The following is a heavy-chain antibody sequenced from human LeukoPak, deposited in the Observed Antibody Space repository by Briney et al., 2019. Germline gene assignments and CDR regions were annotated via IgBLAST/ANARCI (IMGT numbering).Heavy chain of an antibody. V-gene: IGHV4-4*07. D-gene: IGHD3-22*01. J-gene: IGHJ4*02. Sequence: MPSETLSLTCTVSGVSISSYYWSWIRQPAGKGLEWIGRIHTSGATNYNPSLKSRVAMSVGTSKNQFSLNLSSVTAADTALYYCARDIYYYDSSGSQSLDYWGQGPLVTVSS. CDR2: IHTSGAT. CDR3: ARDIYYYDSSGSQSLDY. CDR1: GVSISSYY.